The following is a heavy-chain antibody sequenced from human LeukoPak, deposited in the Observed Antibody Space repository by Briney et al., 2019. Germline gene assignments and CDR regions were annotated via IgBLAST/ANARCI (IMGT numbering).Heavy chain of an antibody. D-gene: IGHD2-15*01. CDR2: INHSGST. CDR1: GGSFSGYY. CDR3: ARRAPLYCSGGSCYSGIGS. Sequence: PSETLSLTCAVYGGSFSGYYWSWIRQPPGKGLEWIGEINHSGSTNYNPSLKGRVTISVDTSKNQFSLKLSSVTAADTAVYYCARRAPLYCSGGSCYSGIGSWGQGTLVTVSS. J-gene: IGHJ4*02. V-gene: IGHV4-34*01.